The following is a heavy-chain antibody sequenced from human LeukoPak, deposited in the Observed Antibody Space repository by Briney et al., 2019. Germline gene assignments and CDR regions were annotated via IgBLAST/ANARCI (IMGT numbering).Heavy chain of an antibody. CDR2: IYYSGST. D-gene: IGHD6-13*01. CDR3: ARRPRYSSSWYYFDY. J-gene: IGHJ4*02. V-gene: IGHV4-59*01. Sequence: PSETLSLTCTVSGGSISSYYWSWIRQPPGKGLEWIGYIYYSGSTNYNPSLKSRVTISVDTSKNQFSLKLSSVTAADTAEYYCARRPRYSSSWYYFDYWGQGTLVTVSS. CDR1: GGSISSYY.